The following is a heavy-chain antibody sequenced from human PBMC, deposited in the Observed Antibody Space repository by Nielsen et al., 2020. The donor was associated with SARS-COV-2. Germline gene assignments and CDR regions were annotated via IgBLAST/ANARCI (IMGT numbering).Heavy chain of an antibody. CDR1: GFTFSSYG. CDR3: AKGPKQYSGSYWYFDY. J-gene: IGHJ4*02. CDR2: ISYDGSNK. D-gene: IGHD1-26*01. V-gene: IGHV3-30*18. Sequence: GGSLRLSCAASGFTFSSYGMHWVRQAPGKGLEWVAVISYDGSNKYYADSVKGRFTISRDNSKNTLYLQMNSLRAEDTAVYYCAKGPKQYSGSYWYFDYWGQGTLVTVSS.